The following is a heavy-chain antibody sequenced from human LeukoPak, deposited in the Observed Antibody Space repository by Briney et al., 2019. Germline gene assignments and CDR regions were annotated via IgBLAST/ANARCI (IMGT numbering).Heavy chain of an antibody. CDR1: GGTFSSYA. Sequence: GASVKVSCKASGGTFSSYAISWVRQAPGQGPEWMGRIIPIFGTANYAQKFQGRVAITTDESTSTAYMELSSLRSEDTAVYYCARDCSSTSCYGQLPSYYFDYWGQGTLVTVSS. J-gene: IGHJ4*02. D-gene: IGHD2-2*01. V-gene: IGHV1-69*05. CDR3: ARDCSSTSCYGQLPSYYFDY. CDR2: IIPIFGTA.